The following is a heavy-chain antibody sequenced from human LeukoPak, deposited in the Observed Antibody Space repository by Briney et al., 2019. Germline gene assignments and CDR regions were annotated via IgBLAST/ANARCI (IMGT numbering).Heavy chain of an antibody. Sequence: GGSLRQSCEASGLNVRNCHTTWVRQAPGKGLEWVSLIYGDGTTDYADSVKGRFHISRHNSKNTLYLQMNSLRAEDTAVYYWAGGLIYRDYWGRGTLVSVSS. CDR2: IYGDGTT. D-gene: IGHD3-10*01. J-gene: IGHJ4*02. CDR1: GLNVRNCH. V-gene: IGHV3-53*04. CDR3: AGGLIYRDY.